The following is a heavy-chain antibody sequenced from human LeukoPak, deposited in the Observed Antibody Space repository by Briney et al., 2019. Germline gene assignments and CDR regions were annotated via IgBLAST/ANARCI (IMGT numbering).Heavy chain of an antibody. CDR3: ARSPGILPKYGGTYSFKFDF. Sequence: ASVKVSCKASGYTFSTYGISWVRQAPGQGLEWMGWISLYNGDTNYVQKFQGRVTMTTDTSTSTAYMELRSLRSDDTAVYYCARSPGILPKYGGTYSFKFDFWGQGTLVTVSS. J-gene: IGHJ4*02. V-gene: IGHV1-18*01. D-gene: IGHD1-26*01. CDR2: ISLYNGDT. CDR1: GYTFSTYG.